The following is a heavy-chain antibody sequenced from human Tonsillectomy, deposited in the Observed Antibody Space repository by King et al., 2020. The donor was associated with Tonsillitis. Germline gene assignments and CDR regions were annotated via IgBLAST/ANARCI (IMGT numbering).Heavy chain of an antibody. J-gene: IGHJ5*02. CDR3: ARVLSVQEFPWFDP. V-gene: IGHV4-59*01. D-gene: IGHD3-10*01. CDR2: IYNSGST. Sequence: QLQESGPGLLKPSETLSLTCTVSDGSISSYYWSWIRQPPGKGLEWIGYIYNSGSTHYNPSLKSRVTISADTSKNQFSLTLTSVTTADTAVYYCARVLSVQEFPWFDPWGQGTLVTFSS. CDR1: DGSISSYY.